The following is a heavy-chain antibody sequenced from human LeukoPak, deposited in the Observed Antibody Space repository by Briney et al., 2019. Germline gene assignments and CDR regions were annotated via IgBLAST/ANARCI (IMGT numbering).Heavy chain of an antibody. CDR1: GGSISSGSYY. V-gene: IGHV4-61*02. Sequence: ASETLSLTCTVSGGSISSGSYYWSWIRQPAGKGLEWIGRIYTSGSTNYNPSLKSRVTISVDTSKNQFSLKLSSVTAADTAVYYCARGSYHDSSGYYRDWGQGTLVTVSS. D-gene: IGHD3-22*01. CDR2: IYTSGST. CDR3: ARGSYHDSSGYYRD. J-gene: IGHJ4*02.